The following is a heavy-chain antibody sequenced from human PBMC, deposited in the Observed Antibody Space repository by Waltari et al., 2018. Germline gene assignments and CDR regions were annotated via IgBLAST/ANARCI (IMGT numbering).Heavy chain of an antibody. Sequence: EVQLVESGGGLVQPGGSLRLSCAASGFTFSSYAMSWVRQAPGKGLEWVSASSGSGGSTYYADSVKGRFTISRDNSKNTLYLQMNSLRAEDTAVYYCARPYRDGYNPFDYWGQGTLVTVSS. CDR3: ARPYRDGYNPFDY. CDR2: SSGSGGST. J-gene: IGHJ4*02. D-gene: IGHD5-12*01. V-gene: IGHV3-23*04. CDR1: GFTFSSYA.